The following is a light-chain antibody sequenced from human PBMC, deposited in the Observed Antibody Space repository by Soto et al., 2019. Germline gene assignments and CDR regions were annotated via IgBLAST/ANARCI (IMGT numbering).Light chain of an antibody. Sequence: QSVLTQPPSVSAAPGQKVTISCSGSNSNIGHNSVSWYQQLPGAAPKLLISDNDKRPSGIPGRFSGSKSGTSATLGITGLQTGDEDDYYCGSWDNSLSAGVFGGGTKLTVL. CDR1: NSNIGHNS. V-gene: IGLV1-51*01. CDR2: DND. CDR3: GSWDNSLSAGV. J-gene: IGLJ3*02.